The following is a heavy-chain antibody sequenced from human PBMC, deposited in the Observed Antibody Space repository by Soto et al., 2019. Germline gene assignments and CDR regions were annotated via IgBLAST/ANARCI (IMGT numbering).Heavy chain of an antibody. D-gene: IGHD3-22*01. CDR1: GFTFSSYA. Sequence: GGSLRLSCAASGFTFSSYAMSWVRQAPGKGLEWVSAISGSGGSTYYADSVKGRFTISRDNSKNTLYLQMNSLRAEDTAVYYCAKAGFAYYYDSSGYYDGDYWGQGTLVTVSS. CDR3: AKAGFAYYYDSSGYYDGDY. CDR2: ISGSGGST. J-gene: IGHJ4*02. V-gene: IGHV3-23*01.